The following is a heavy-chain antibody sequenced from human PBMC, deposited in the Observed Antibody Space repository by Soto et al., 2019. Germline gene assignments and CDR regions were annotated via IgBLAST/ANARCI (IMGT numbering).Heavy chain of an antibody. CDR3: ARKGSGSYYIPYYYGMDV. D-gene: IGHD3-10*01. CDR2: INHSGST. J-gene: IGHJ6*02. Sequence: QVQLQQWGAGLLKPSETLSLTCAVYGGSFSGYYWSWIRQPPGKGPEWIGEINHSGSTNYNPSLKSRVTISVDTSKNQFSLKLSSVTAADTAVYYCARKGSGSYYIPYYYGMDVWGQGTTVTVSS. V-gene: IGHV4-34*01. CDR1: GGSFSGYY.